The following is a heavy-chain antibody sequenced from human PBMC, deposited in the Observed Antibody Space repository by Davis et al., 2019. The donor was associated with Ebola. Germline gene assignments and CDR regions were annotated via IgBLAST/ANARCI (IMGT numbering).Heavy chain of an antibody. CDR3: AREGPIAAAGTPHFDY. CDR1: GYTFTGYY. Sequence: ASVKVSCKASGYTFTGYYMHWVRQAPGQGLEWMGWINPNSGGTNYAQKFQGRVTMTRDTSISTAYMELSRLRSDDTAVYYCAREGPIAAAGTPHFDYWGQGTLVTVSS. J-gene: IGHJ4*02. D-gene: IGHD6-13*01. CDR2: INPNSGGT. V-gene: IGHV1-2*02.